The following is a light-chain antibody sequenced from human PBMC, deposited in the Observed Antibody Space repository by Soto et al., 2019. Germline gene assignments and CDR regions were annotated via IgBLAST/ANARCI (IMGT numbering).Light chain of an antibody. CDR1: NTDVENYNF. V-gene: IGLV2-14*02. CDR3: CSHASSSTHYV. J-gene: IGLJ1*01. CDR2: EDY. Sequence: QSVLTQPASVSGSPGQSITIACTGINTDVENYNFVSWYQQRPGKAPKLMIYEDYKRPSGVSNRFSGSKSGNTASLTISGLQTEDEADYYCCSHASSSTHYVFGTGTKVTV.